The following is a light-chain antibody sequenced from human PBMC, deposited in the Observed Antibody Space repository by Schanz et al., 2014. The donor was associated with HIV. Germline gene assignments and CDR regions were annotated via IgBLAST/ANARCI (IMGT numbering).Light chain of an antibody. CDR1: QTIGRL. CDR2: QAS. J-gene: IGKJ2*01. V-gene: IGKV1-5*03. Sequence: IQMTQSPSTVSASVGDRVTITCRASQTIGRLMAWYQQKPGRAPKLLIYQASTLETGVPSRFSGSGSGTSFTLTITSLQPDDFATYYCQQSYSTPHTFGQGTKLEIK. CDR3: QQSYSTPHT.